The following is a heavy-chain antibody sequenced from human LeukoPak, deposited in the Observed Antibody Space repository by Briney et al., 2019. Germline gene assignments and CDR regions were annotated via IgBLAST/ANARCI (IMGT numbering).Heavy chain of an antibody. Sequence: GGSLRLSCAASGFTFSSYGMHWVRQAPGKGLEWVAFIRYDGSNKYYADSVKGRFTISRDNSKNTLYLQMNSLRAEDTAVYYCAKVGSARYYYDSSGHYYFDYWGQGALVTVSS. CDR2: IRYDGSNK. J-gene: IGHJ4*02. CDR3: AKVGSARYYYDSSGHYYFDY. CDR1: GFTFSSYG. V-gene: IGHV3-30*02. D-gene: IGHD3-22*01.